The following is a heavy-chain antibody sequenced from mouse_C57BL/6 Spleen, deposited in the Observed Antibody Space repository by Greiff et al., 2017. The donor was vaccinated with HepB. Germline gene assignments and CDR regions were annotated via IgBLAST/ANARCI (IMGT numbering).Heavy chain of an antibody. CDR2: ISDGGSYT. D-gene: IGHD1-1*01. CDR1: GFTFSSYA. J-gene: IGHJ1*03. CDR3: ARGGTTVVARYFDV. Sequence: EVNVVESGGGLVKPGGSLKLSCAASGFTFSSYAMSWVRQTPEKRLEWVATISDGGSYTYYPDNVKGRFTISRDNAKNNLYLQMSHLKSEDTAMYYCARGGTTVVARYFDVWGTGTTVTVSS. V-gene: IGHV5-4*03.